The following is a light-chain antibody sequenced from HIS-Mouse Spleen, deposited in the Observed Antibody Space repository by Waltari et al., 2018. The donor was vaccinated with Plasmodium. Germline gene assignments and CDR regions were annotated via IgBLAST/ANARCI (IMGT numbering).Light chain of an antibody. V-gene: IGKV1-39*01. CDR2: AAS. CDR1: QSISSY. Sequence: EIQITQSPPPLSDSVGDRVPITSRASQSISSYLNWYQQKPGKAPKLLIYAASSLQSGVPSRFSGSGSGTDFTLTISSLQPEDFATYYCQQSYSTPQLTFGGGTKVEIK. CDR3: QQSYSTPQLT. J-gene: IGKJ4*01.